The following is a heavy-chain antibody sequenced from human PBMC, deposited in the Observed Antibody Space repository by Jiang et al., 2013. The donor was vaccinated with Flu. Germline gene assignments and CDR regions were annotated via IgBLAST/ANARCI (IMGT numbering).Heavy chain of an antibody. D-gene: IGHD2-15*01. V-gene: IGHV1-69*01. CDR3: ARDRRGYCSGGSCYLTFDY. Sequence: GAEVKKPGSSVKVSCKASGGTFSSYAISWVRQAPGQGLEWMGGIIPIFGTANYAQKFQGRVTITADESTSTAYMELSSLRSEDTAVYYCARDRRGYCSGGSCYLTFDYWGQGTLVTVSS. J-gene: IGHJ4*02. CDR1: GGTFSSYA. CDR2: IIPIFGTA.